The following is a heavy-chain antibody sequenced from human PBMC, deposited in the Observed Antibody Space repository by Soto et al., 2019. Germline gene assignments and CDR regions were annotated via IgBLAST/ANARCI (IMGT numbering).Heavy chain of an antibody. V-gene: IGHV3-13*01. D-gene: IGHD5-18*01. J-gene: IGHJ4*02. Sequence: GGSLRLSCAASGFTFSSYDMHWVRQATGKGLEWVSAIGTAGDTYYPGSVKGRFTISRENAKNSLYLQMNSLRAEDTVVYYCARSDTAMVTGPPFDYWGQGTLVTVSS. CDR3: ARSDTAMVTGPPFDY. CDR1: GFTFSSYD. CDR2: IGTAGDT.